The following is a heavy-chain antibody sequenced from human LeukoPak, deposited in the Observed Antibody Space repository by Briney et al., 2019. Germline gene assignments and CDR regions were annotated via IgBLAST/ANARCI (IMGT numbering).Heavy chain of an antibody. Sequence: SVKVSCKASGGTFSSYAISWVRQAPGQGLEWMGGIIPIFGTANYAQKFQGRVTITADESTSTAYMEPSSLRSEDTAVYYCARDRDYYDSSGYYTRLFDYWGQGTLVTVSS. V-gene: IGHV1-69*13. CDR1: GGTFSSYA. D-gene: IGHD3-22*01. CDR3: ARDRDYYDSSGYYTRLFDY. J-gene: IGHJ4*02. CDR2: IIPIFGTA.